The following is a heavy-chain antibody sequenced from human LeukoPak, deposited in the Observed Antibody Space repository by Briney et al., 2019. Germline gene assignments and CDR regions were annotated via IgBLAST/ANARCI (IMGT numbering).Heavy chain of an antibody. Sequence: PSETLSLTCTVSGGSISSYYWSWIRQPPGKGLEWIGYIYYSGSTNYNPPLKSRVTISVDTSKNQFSLKLSSVTAADTAVYYCARADYSNYAWFDPWGQGTLVTVSS. CDR2: IYYSGST. CDR3: ARADYSNYAWFDP. J-gene: IGHJ5*02. V-gene: IGHV4-59*01. CDR1: GGSISSYY. D-gene: IGHD4-11*01.